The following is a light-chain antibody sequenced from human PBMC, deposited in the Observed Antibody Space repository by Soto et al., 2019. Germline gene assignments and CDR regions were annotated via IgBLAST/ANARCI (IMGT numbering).Light chain of an antibody. CDR3: FSYAGSYTFGV. CDR1: SSDVGGYNY. CDR2: EVN. Sequence: QSALTQPPSASGSPGQSVAISCTGTSSDVGGYNYVSWYQQHPGKAPKLMISEVNNRPSGVSNRFSGSKSGNTAYLTISGPQVEDEAEYFCFSYAGSYTFGVFGTGTKVTV. V-gene: IGLV2-8*01. J-gene: IGLJ1*01.